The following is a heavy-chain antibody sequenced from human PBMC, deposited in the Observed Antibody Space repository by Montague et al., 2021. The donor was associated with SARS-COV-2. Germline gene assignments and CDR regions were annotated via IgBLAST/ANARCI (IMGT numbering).Heavy chain of an antibody. J-gene: IGHJ4*02. D-gene: IGHD5-24*01. V-gene: IGHV3-30-3*01. CDR1: GFTFSSYG. Sequence: LRLSCAASGFTFSSYGMHWVRQAPGKGLEWATLISYDGSNKYYADSVKGRFTISRDNSKNTLYLQMSSLRAEDTAVYYCARESSIDEKGMGLDYWGQGT. CDR2: ISYDGSNK. CDR3: ARESSIDEKGMGLDY.